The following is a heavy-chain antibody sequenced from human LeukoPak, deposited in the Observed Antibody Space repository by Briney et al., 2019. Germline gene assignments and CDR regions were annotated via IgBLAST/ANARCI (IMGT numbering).Heavy chain of an antibody. CDR3: ARVSKGEQQLPRAYFDY. V-gene: IGHV4-34*01. CDR2: INHSGST. CDR1: GGSFSGYY. Sequence: SETLSLTCAVYGGSFSGYYWSWIRQPPGKGLEWIGEINHSGSTNYNPSLKSRVTISVDTSKNQFSLKLSSVTAADTAVYYCARVSKGEQQLPRAYFDYWGQGTLVTVSS. J-gene: IGHJ4*02. D-gene: IGHD6-13*01.